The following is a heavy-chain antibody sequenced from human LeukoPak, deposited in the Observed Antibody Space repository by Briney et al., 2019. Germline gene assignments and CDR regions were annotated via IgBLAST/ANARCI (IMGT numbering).Heavy chain of an antibody. J-gene: IGHJ4*02. CDR1: GYAFTGYY. Sequence: ASVKVSCKTSGYAFTGYYLHWVRQAPGQGLEWMGWINPNTGDTTYAQKFQGRVTMTRDTSISAAYMELASLTSDDTAVYYCEREDFWGQGTLVIVSS. V-gene: IGHV1-2*02. CDR3: EREDF. D-gene: IGHD2/OR15-2a*01. CDR2: INPNTGDT.